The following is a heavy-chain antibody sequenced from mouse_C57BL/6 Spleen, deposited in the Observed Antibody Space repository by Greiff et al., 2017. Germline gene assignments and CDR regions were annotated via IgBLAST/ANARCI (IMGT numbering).Heavy chain of an antibody. V-gene: IGHV1-50*01. CDR3: ARYTMVTPYYFDY. CDR1: GYTFTSYW. D-gene: IGHD2-2*01. CDR2: IDPSDSYT. Sequence: VQLQQPGAELVKPGASVKLSCKASGYTFTSYWMQWVKQRPGQGLEWIGEIDPSDSYTNYNQKFKGKATLTVDTSSSTAYMQLSSLTSEDSAVYYCARYTMVTPYYFDYWGQGTTLTVSS. J-gene: IGHJ2*01.